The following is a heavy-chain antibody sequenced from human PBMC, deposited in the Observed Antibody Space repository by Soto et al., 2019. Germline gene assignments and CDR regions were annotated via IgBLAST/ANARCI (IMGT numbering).Heavy chain of an antibody. D-gene: IGHD1-1*01. V-gene: IGHV3-53*01. CDR2: LYDLDGS. Sequence: GGSLRLSCAAFGFTISGKRYVAWVRQAPGKGLEWVSALYDLDGSFYAASVKGRFTTSSDSSKTTVYLQMNDLRPDDTAVYYCATWNEREHAYDVWGQGTKVTV. CDR1: GFTISGKRY. CDR3: ATWNEREHAYDV. J-gene: IGHJ3*01.